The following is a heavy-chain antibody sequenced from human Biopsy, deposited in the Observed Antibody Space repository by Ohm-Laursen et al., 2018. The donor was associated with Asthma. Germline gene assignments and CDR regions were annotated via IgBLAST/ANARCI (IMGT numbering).Heavy chain of an antibody. D-gene: IGHD3-10*01. V-gene: IGHV1-69*13. CDR2: IIPMFGTT. J-gene: IGHJ6*02. CDR1: GGTFSNYA. Sequence: SVKVSCNASGGTFSNYAISWVRQAPGQGLEWMGGIIPMFGTTNYAQKFQGRVTITADESTSTAYMELSSLRSDDTAVYFCARAVDYSHYYGIDVWGQGTTATVS. CDR3: ARAVDYSHYYGIDV.